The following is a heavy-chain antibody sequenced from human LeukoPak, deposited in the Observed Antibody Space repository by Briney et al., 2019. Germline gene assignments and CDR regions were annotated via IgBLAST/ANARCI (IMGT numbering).Heavy chain of an antibody. CDR3: ARDTGGIAAAGTLPGY. CDR1: GFTFTSSA. Sequence: SVKVSCKASGFTFTSSAMQWVRQARGQRLEWIGWIVVGSGNTNYAQKFQERVTITRDMSTSTAYMELSRLRSDDTAVYYCARDTGGIAAAGTLPGYWGQGTLVTVSS. D-gene: IGHD6-13*01. CDR2: IVVGSGNT. J-gene: IGHJ4*02. V-gene: IGHV1-58*02.